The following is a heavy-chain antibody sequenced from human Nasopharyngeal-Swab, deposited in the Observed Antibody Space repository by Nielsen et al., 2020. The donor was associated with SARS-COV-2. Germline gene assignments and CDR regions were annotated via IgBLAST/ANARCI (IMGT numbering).Heavy chain of an antibody. CDR3: ARGGSSLGANLEDP. V-gene: IGHV1-8*01. CDR2: MTPNSGNT. Sequence: ASVTVSCKASRYTFINHDINWVRQSTGQGLEWMGWMTPNSGNTGYAQKFQGRVTMTRNTSTRTAYLELRSLRSEDTAVYYCARGGSSLGANLEDPWGQGTLVIVSS. D-gene: IGHD3-10*01. CDR1: RYTFINHD. J-gene: IGHJ5*02.